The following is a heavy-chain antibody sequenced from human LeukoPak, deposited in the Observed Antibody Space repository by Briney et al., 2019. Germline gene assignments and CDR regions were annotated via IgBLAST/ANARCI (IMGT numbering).Heavy chain of an antibody. CDR1: GGSISSYY. J-gene: IGHJ4*02. CDR3: ARWFGALDY. V-gene: IGHV4-59*01. D-gene: IGHD3-10*01. Sequence: MASETLSLTCTVSGGSISSYYWSWIRQPPGKGLEWIGYIYYSGSTNYNPSLKSRVTISVDTSKNQFSLKLSSVTAADTAVYYCARWFGALDYWGQGTLVTVSS. CDR2: IYYSGST.